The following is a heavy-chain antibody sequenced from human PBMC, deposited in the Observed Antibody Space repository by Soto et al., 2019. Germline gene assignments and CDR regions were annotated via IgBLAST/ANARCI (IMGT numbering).Heavy chain of an antibody. CDR1: GFTFSDHY. CDR2: TRNKANSYTT. Sequence: GSLGLSCAASGFTFSDHYMDWVRQAPGKGLEWVGRTRNKANSYTTEYAASVKGRFTISRDDSKNSLYLQMNSLKTEDTAVYYCARESLSGRAFDIWGQGTMVTVSS. J-gene: IGHJ3*02. V-gene: IGHV3-72*01. CDR3: ARESLSGRAFDI. D-gene: IGHD3-16*02.